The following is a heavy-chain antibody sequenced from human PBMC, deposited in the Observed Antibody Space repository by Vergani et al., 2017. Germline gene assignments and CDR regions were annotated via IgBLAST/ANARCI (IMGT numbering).Heavy chain of an antibody. D-gene: IGHD3-22*01. J-gene: IGHJ4*02. CDR3: ANSGYSSGAFDY. CDR1: GGSISSYY. Sequence: QVQLQESGPGLVKPSETLSLTCTVSGGSISSYYWSWIRQPPGKGLEWIGYIYYSGSTNYNPSLKSRVTISVDPAKNQFSLKLSSVTAADTAVYYCANSGYSSGAFDYWGQGTLVTVSS. CDR2: IYYSGST. V-gene: IGHV4-59*01.